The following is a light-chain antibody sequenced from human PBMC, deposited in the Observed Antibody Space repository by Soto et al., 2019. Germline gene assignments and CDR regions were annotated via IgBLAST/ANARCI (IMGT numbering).Light chain of an antibody. J-gene: IGKJ1*01. CDR3: QQYSIWRT. V-gene: IGKV3-15*01. CDR2: GAS. Sequence: ENVLTQSPGTLSLSPGERATLSCRASESVSTNLAWYQQKAGQAPRLLIYGASTRATGIPARFSGSGSGTAFTLTISGLQSEDFAVYYCQQYSIWRTFGQGTKVDIK. CDR1: ESVSTN.